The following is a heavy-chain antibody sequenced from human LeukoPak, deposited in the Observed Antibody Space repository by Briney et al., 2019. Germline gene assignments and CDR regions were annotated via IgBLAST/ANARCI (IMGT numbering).Heavy chain of an antibody. CDR2: INVDSGNK. J-gene: IGHJ4*02. V-gene: IGHV1-3*01. Sequence: ASVKLSRKASGYSFTSYAMHWVRQALGQRREWMGWINVDSGNKKYSEKFQDRVTITRDTTAATAYAELSRLSSEDTVIYYCARDHRANGNFVSATTFDFWGQGTLVTVSS. CDR3: ARDHRANGNFVSATTFDF. CDR1: GYSFTSYA. D-gene: IGHD2/OR15-2a*01.